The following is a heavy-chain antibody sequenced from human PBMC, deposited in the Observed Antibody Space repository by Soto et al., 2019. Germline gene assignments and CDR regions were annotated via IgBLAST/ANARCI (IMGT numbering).Heavy chain of an antibody. Sequence: PSQTLSLTCAISGDSVSSYSAAWNWIRQSPSGGLEWLGRTYYRSRFFSDYAESVKSRIIINPDTSKNQFSLQLQSVTPEDTAVYYCVRDCYSSSGWFDPWGQGTPVTVSS. CDR1: GDSVSSYSAA. D-gene: IGHD3-10*01. CDR2: TYYRSRFFS. CDR3: VRDCYSSSGWFDP. J-gene: IGHJ5*02. V-gene: IGHV6-1*01.